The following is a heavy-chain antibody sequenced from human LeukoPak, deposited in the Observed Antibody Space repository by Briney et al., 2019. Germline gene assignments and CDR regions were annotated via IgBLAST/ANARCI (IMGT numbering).Heavy chain of an antibody. J-gene: IGHJ4*02. Sequence: PGGSLRLSCAASGFTFSDYYMNWVRQAPGKGLEWVSSITSSSSYIYYADSVKGRFTISRDNAKNSLYLQMNSLRAEDTAVYYCARVYSSSWYSGYWGQGTLVTVSS. V-gene: IGHV3-21*01. CDR2: ITSSSSYI. D-gene: IGHD6-13*01. CDR1: GFTFSDYY. CDR3: ARVYSSSWYSGY.